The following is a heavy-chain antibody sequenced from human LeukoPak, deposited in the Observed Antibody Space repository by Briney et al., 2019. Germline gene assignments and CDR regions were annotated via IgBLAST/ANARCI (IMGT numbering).Heavy chain of an antibody. D-gene: IGHD3-16*01. V-gene: IGHV4-39*01. Sequence: SETLSLTCTVSGGSISSSSYYWGWIRQPPGKGLEWIGSICYSGSTYYSPSLKSRVTIAVDTSKNQFSLKLTSVTAADTAVYYCARVGATYPHYYMDVWGKGTTVTVAS. CDR1: GGSISSSSYY. J-gene: IGHJ6*03. CDR2: ICYSGST. CDR3: ARVGATYPHYYMDV.